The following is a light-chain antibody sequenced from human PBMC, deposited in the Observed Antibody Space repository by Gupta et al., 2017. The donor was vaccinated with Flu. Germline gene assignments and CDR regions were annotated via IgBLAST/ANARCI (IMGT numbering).Light chain of an antibody. CDR2: KDS. CDR1: ALPKQY. CDR3: QSADSSGTPWV. J-gene: IGLJ3*02. V-gene: IGLV3-25*02. Sequence: SYELTQPPSVSVSPVQTARITCSGDALPKQYAYWYQQKPGQAPVLVIYKDSERPSGIPERFSGSSSGTTVTLTISGVQAEDEADYYCQSADSSGTPWVFGGGTKLTVL.